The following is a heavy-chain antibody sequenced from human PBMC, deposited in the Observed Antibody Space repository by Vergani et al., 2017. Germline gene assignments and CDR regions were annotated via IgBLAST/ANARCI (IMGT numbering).Heavy chain of an antibody. CDR3: ARGSCLGGSCYKPLFDY. CDR2: IHTSGST. Sequence: QVQLHESGPGLVKPSETLSLICSVSGVSMQSGSFYWTWIRQPAGKGLEWIGRIHTSGSTNYNPSLKSRVTMSEDTSKNQFYLNLTSVTAADTAVYFCARGSCLGGSCYKPLFDYWGQGILVTVSS. V-gene: IGHV4-61*02. D-gene: IGHD2-15*01. CDR1: GVSMQSGSFY. J-gene: IGHJ4*02.